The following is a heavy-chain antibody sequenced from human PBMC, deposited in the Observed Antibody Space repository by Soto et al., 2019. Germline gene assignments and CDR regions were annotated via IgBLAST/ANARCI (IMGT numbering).Heavy chain of an antibody. CDR2: IYYSGST. J-gene: IGHJ5*02. D-gene: IGHD6-19*01. CDR3: ARLVRVAVAGTAGWFDP. CDR1: GRSISSSSYY. Sequence: SETLSLTCTVSGRSISSSSYYWGWIRQPPGKGLEWIGSIYYSGSTYYNPSLKSRVTISVDTSKNQFSLKLSSVTAADTAVYYCARLVRVAVAGTAGWFDPWGQGTLVTVSS. V-gene: IGHV4-39*01.